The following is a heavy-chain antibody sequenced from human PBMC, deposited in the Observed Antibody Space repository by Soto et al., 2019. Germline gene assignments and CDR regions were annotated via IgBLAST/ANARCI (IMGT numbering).Heavy chain of an antibody. CDR3: AKPTVATPYYFDY. V-gene: IGHV3-23*01. J-gene: IGHJ4*02. CDR2: ISGTGDST. Sequence: EVQLLESGGGLVQPGGSLRLSCVASGFAFSSYAMSWVRQAPGKGLQWVSAISGTGDSTYFADSVKGRFTLSRDNSKNTLYLQVNGLRAEDTAIYYCAKPTVATPYYFDYWGQGTLVTVSS. D-gene: IGHD4-17*01. CDR1: GFAFSSYA.